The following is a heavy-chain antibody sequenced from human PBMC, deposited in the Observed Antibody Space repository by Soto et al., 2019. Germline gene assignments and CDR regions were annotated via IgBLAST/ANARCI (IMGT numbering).Heavy chain of an antibody. CDR3: ASGYYDSSGYSFY. V-gene: IGHV4-39*07. CDR2: INHSGST. CDR1: GGSISSGGYY. J-gene: IGHJ4*02. Sequence: PSETLSLTCTVSGGSISSGGYYWSWIRQPPGKGLEWIGEINHSGSTNYNPSPKSRVTISVDTSKNQFSLKLSSVTAADTAVYYCASGYYDSSGYSFYWGQGTLVTVS. D-gene: IGHD3-22*01.